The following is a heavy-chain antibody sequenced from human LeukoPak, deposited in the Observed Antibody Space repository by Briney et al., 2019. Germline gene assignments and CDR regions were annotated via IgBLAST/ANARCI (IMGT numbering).Heavy chain of an antibody. D-gene: IGHD1-26*01. J-gene: IGHJ5*02. CDR2: IIPIFGTA. CDR1: GGTFSSYA. CDR3: ARGIVGATHWFDP. V-gene: IGHV1-69*01. Sequence: SVKVSCKASGGTFSSYAISWVRQAPGQGLEWMGGIIPIFGTANYAQKFQGRVTITADESTSTAYMELSSLRSEDTAVYYCARGIVGATHWFDPWGQGTLVTVSS.